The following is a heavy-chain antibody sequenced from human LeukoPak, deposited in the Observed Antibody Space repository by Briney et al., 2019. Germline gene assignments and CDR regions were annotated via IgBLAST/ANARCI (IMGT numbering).Heavy chain of an antibody. CDR2: ISAYNGNT. CDR3: ARDSKLLAYCGGDCHSPQDY. D-gene: IGHD2-21*02. V-gene: IGHV1-18*01. Sequence: ASVKVSCKASGYTFTSYGISWVRQAPGQGLEWMGWISAYNGNTNYAQKLQGRVTMTTDTSTSTAYMELRSLRSDDTAVYYCARDSKLLAYCGGDCHSPQDYWGQGTLVTVSS. CDR1: GYTFTSYG. J-gene: IGHJ4*02.